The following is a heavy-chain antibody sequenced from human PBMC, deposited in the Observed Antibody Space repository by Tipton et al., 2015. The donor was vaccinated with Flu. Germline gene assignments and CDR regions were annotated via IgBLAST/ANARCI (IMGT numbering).Heavy chain of an antibody. CDR2: IYYSGST. CDR3: AKEGPGWYFDL. V-gene: IGHV4-31*03. Sequence: TLSLTCTVSGGSISSDGYYWNWIRQHPGKGLEWIGYIYYSGSTYYNPSLKSRVTISVDTSRNQFSLKLGSVTAADTAVYYCAKEGPGWYFDLWGRGTLVTVSS. J-gene: IGHJ2*01. CDR1: GGSISSDGYY.